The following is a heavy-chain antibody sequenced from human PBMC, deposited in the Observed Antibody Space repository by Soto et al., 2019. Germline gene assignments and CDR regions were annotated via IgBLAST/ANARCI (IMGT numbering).Heavy chain of an antibody. V-gene: IGHV3-33*01. CDR3: ARVDCSSTSCYEDYYYGMDV. CDR1: GFTFSSYG. Sequence: GGSLRLSCAASGFTFSSYGMHWVRQAPGKGLEWVAVIWYDGSNKYYADSVKGRFTISRDNSKNTLYLQMNSLRAEDTAVYYCARVDCSSTSCYEDYYYGMDVWGQGTTGTVSS. D-gene: IGHD2-2*01. CDR2: IWYDGSNK. J-gene: IGHJ6*02.